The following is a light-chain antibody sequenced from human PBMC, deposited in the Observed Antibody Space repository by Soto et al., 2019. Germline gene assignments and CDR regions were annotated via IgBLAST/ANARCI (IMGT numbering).Light chain of an antibody. J-gene: IGLJ1*01. CDR1: SSDIGAYNH. Sequence: QSVLTQPASVSGSPGKSITISCTGTSSDIGAYNHVSWYQQHPDRAPKLIIYEVSNRPSEISNRFSASKSGNTASLTISGLQAEDETDYYCFSYTSSSTYVFGTGTKLTVL. CDR3: FSYTSSSTYV. CDR2: EVS. V-gene: IGLV2-14*01.